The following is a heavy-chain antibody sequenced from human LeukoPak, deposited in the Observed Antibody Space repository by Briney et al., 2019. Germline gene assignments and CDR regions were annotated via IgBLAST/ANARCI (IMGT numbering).Heavy chain of an antibody. CDR3: ARKPLAAAGPGVDY. V-gene: IGHV1-2*02. J-gene: IGHJ4*02. CDR1: GYTFTGYD. CDR2: INPKSGGT. D-gene: IGHD6-13*01. Sequence: ASVKVSCKASGYTFTGYDMHWVRQAPGQGLEWMGWINPKSGGTNYAQKLQGRVTMTTDTSTSTAYMELRSLRSDDTAVYYCARKPLAAAGPGVDYWGQGTLVTVSS.